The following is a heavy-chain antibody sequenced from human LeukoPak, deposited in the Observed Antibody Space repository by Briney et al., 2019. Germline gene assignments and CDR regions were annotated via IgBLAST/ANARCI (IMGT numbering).Heavy chain of an antibody. J-gene: IGHJ4*02. CDR1: GYSFSSYW. Sequence: GESLKISCKGSGYSFSSYWIGWVRQMPGKGLKWMRIIYPGDSDTRYSPSFQGQVTISADKSISTAYLQWSSLKASDTAMYYCARHYGSGSYYNPTFDYWGQGTLVTVSS. D-gene: IGHD3-10*01. V-gene: IGHV5-51*01. CDR3: ARHYGSGSYYNPTFDY. CDR2: IYPGDSDT.